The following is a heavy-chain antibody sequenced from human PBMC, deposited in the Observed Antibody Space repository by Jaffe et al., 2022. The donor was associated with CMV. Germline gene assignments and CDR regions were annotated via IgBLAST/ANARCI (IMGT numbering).Heavy chain of an antibody. Sequence: QVQLVQSGAEVKKPGASVKVSCKASGYTFTSYGISWVRQAPGQGLEWMGWISAYNGNTNYAQKLQGRVTMTTDTSTSTAYMELRSLRSDDTAVYYCAMGMAAAGSSYYYYYYYMDVWGKGTTVTVSS. D-gene: IGHD6-13*01. CDR1: GYTFTSYG. V-gene: IGHV1-18*04. J-gene: IGHJ6*03. CDR3: AMGMAAAGSSYYYYYYYMDV. CDR2: ISAYNGNT.